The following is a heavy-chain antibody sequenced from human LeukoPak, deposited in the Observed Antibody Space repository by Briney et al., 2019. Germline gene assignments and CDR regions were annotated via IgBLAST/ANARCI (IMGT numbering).Heavy chain of an antibody. CDR2: IYPSDSDT. CDR1: GYSFTTNW. J-gene: IGHJ4*02. D-gene: IGHD1-26*01. Sequence: GESLKISCKGSGYSFTTNWIGWVRQMPGKGLEWMGIIYPSDSDTRYSPSFQGQVTISADKSISTAYLQWSGLKASDTAMYYCARRLGATQPYFDFWGQGALVTVSS. CDR3: ARRLGATQPYFDF. V-gene: IGHV5-51*01.